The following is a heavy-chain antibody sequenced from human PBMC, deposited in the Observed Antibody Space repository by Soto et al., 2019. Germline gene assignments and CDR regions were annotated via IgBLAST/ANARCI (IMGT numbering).Heavy chain of an antibody. CDR1: GYSFNSYW. Sequence: XXSLKISCKGSGYSFNSYWIGWVRQTPGKGLEWMGIIYPGDSDTRYSPSLQGQVTISADKSISTAYLQWSSLKASDTAMYYCATTQDYYGMDVWGQGTTVTVSS. CDR2: IYPGDSDT. CDR3: ATTQDYYGMDV. J-gene: IGHJ6*02. D-gene: IGHD2-15*01. V-gene: IGHV5-51*01.